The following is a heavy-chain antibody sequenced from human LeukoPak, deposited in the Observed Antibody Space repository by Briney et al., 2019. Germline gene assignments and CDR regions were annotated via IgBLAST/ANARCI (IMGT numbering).Heavy chain of an antibody. V-gene: IGHV5-51*01. Sequence: GESLKISCKGSGYSFTSYWIGLVRQMPGEGLEWVGIIYPGYSDTRYSPSFQGQVTISGDKPVSTAYLQWSSLRGSDTAMYYCAGLGIQQRSQYLRTKFDYWGQGTLVTDSS. CDR3: AGLGIQQRSQYLRTKFDY. J-gene: IGHJ4*02. D-gene: IGHD5-18*01. CDR1: GYSFTSYW. CDR2: IYPGYSDT.